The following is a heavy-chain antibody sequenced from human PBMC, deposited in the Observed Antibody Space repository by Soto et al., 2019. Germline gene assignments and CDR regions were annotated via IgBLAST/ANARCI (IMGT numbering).Heavy chain of an antibody. CDR1: GFDFSGYT. CDR3: ARVDCSTTTCYYYGFDV. V-gene: IGHV3-30-3*01. J-gene: IGHJ6*02. D-gene: IGHD2-2*01. CDR2: ISYDGSDK. Sequence: QVHLEESGGGVVQPGGSLRLSCAGSGFDFSGYTIHWVRQAPGKGLEWVAVISYDGSDKYYADSVKGRFTISRDNAKKTLYLQMNSLRIEDTAAYYCARVDCSTTTCYYYGFDVWGQGTTVTVSS.